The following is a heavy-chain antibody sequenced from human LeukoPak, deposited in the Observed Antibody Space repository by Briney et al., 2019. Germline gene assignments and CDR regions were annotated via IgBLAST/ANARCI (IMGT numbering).Heavy chain of an antibody. J-gene: IGHJ4*02. Sequence: PGGSLRLSCAASGFNFSSYSMNWVRQAPGKGLEWVSSISGSSSHIYYADSVKGRFTISRDNAKNSLYLQMNSLRAEDTAVYYCARDRVVVVPAAIEYYFDYWGQRTLVTVSS. CDR3: ARDRVVVVPAAIEYYFDY. V-gene: IGHV3-21*01. CDR2: ISGSSSHI. D-gene: IGHD2-2*02. CDR1: GFNFSSYS.